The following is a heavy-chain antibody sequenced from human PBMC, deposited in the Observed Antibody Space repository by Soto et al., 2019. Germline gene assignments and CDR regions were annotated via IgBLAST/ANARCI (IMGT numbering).Heavy chain of an antibody. CDR3: ARNDNSGLDY. D-gene: IGHD3-22*01. J-gene: IGHJ4*02. V-gene: IGHV1-46*01. Sequence: QVQLVQSGAEVKKPGAPVKISCKASGYTFTTYYIHCVRQAPGQGLEWMGMINPSGGSTSYAQKFQGRVTMTRDTSTNTVHTELSSLRSEDTAVYYCARNDNSGLDYWGQGTLVTVSS. CDR1: GYTFTTYY. CDR2: INPSGGST.